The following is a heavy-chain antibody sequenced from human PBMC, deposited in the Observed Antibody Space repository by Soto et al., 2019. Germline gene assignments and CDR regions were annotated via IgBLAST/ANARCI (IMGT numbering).Heavy chain of an antibody. CDR1: GGSISSSCYY. V-gene: IGHV4-39*01. CDR3: ARLTDAVRRYGPDLEY. Sequence: SETLSLTCTVAGGSISSSCYYWGWIRQPPGKGLEWIGSIYYSGSTYYNPSLKSRVTISVDTSKNQFSLKLSSVTAADTAVYYCARLTDAVRRYGPDLEYRGQGTRVNVPS. D-gene: IGHD4-17*01. CDR2: IYYSGST. J-gene: IGHJ4*02.